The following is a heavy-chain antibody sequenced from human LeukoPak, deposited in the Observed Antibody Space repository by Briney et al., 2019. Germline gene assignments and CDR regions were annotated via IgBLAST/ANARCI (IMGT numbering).Heavy chain of an antibody. CDR1: GFTFSSYS. D-gene: IGHD1-1*01. J-gene: IGHJ4*02. CDR2: ISGRSSYM. V-gene: IGHV3-21*01. Sequence: PGGSLRLSCAASGFTFSSYSMNWVRQAPGKGLEWVSSISGRSSYMYYADSVKGRFTISRDNAKNSLFLQMNSLRAEDTAVYYCARDESSGTVDYWGQGTLVTVSS. CDR3: ARDESSGTVDY.